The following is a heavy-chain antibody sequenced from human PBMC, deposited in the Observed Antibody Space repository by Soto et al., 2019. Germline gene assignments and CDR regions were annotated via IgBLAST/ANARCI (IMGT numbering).Heavy chain of an antibody. CDR1: GGSISSCY. V-gene: IGHV4-59*08. Sequence: SETLSLTCTFSGGSISSCYWSWIRQPPGKGLEWIGYIYYSGSTNYNPSLTSRVTISVDTSKNQFSLKLSSVTAADTAVYYCARHRYSYGVYYFDYWGQGTLVTVSS. D-gene: IGHD5-18*01. CDR3: ARHRYSYGVYYFDY. CDR2: IYYSGST. J-gene: IGHJ4*02.